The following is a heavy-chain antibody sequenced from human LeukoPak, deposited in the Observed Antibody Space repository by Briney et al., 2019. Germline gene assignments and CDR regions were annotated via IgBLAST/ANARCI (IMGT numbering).Heavy chain of an antibody. Sequence: GGSLRLSCAASGFTFSSYSMNWVRQAPGKGLEWVSSISSSSSYIYYADSVKGRFTISRDNAKNSLYLQMNSLRAEDTAVYYCVRERRSSGYFDYWGQGTLVTVSS. CDR2: ISSSSSYI. V-gene: IGHV3-21*01. CDR3: VRERRSSGYFDY. J-gene: IGHJ4*02. D-gene: IGHD6-19*01. CDR1: GFTFSSYS.